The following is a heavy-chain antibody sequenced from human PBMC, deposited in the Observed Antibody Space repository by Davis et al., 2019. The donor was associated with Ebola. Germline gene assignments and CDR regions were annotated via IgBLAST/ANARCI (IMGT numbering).Heavy chain of an antibody. Sequence: GESLKISCAASGFTFSSYAMSWVRQAPGKGLEWVSAISGSGGSTYYADSVKGRFTISRDNSKNTLYLQMNSLRAEDTAVYYCAKGAGYSSSWSDYWGQGTLVTVSP. CDR1: GFTFSSYA. CDR3: AKGAGYSSSWSDY. V-gene: IGHV3-23*01. D-gene: IGHD6-13*01. J-gene: IGHJ4*02. CDR2: ISGSGGST.